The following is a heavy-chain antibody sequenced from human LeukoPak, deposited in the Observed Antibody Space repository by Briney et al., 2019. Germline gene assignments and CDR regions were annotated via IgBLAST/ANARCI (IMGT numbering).Heavy chain of an antibody. D-gene: IGHD3-10*01. V-gene: IGHV3-13*01. J-gene: IGHJ4*02. CDR1: GFTFSSYD. Sequence: GGSLRLSCAASGFTFSSYDMHWVRQATGKGLEWVSAICTAGYTYYPGSVKGRFTISRENTKNSLYLQMNSQRAGETAVYYCAWGQYYYGSGGFDYWGQGTLVTVSS. CDR2: ICTAGYT. CDR3: AWGQYYYGSGGFDY.